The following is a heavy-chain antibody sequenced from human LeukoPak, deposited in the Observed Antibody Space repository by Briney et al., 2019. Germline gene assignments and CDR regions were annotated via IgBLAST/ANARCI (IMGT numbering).Heavy chain of an antibody. V-gene: IGHV4-30-4*01. CDR2: IYYSGST. D-gene: IGHD3-16*02. Sequence: PSETLSLTCTVSGGSISSGDYYWSWIRQPPGKGLEWIGYIYYSGSTYYNPSLKSRVTISVDTSKNQFSLKLSSETAADTAVYYCARGDYDYVWGSYLGIDYWGQGTLVTVSS. CDR1: GGSISSGDYY. CDR3: ARGDYDYVWGSYLGIDY. J-gene: IGHJ4*02.